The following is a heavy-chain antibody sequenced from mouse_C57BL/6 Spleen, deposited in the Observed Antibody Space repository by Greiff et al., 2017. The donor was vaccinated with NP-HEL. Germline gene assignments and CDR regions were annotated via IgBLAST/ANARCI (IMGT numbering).Heavy chain of an antibody. Sequence: VQLQQSGAELVRPGASVKLSCTASGFNIKDYYMHWVKQRPEQGLEWIGRIDPEDGDTEYAPQFQGKATMTADTSSNTAYLQLSSLTSEDTAVYYCTVDGYYALWFAYWGQGTLVTVSA. CDR1: GFNIKDYY. CDR2: IDPEDGDT. CDR3: TVDGYYALWFAY. D-gene: IGHD2-3*01. J-gene: IGHJ3*01. V-gene: IGHV14-1*01.